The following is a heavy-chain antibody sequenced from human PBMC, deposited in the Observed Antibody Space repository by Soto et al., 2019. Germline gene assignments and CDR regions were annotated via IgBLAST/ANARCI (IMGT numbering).Heavy chain of an antibody. V-gene: IGHV3-9*01. J-gene: IGHJ2*01. Sequence: GGSLRLSCAASGFTFDDYAMHWVRQAPGKGLEWVSGISWNSGSIGYADSVKGRFTISRDNAKNSLYLQMNSLRAEDTALYYCAKSQRPERRTPYWYFDLWGRGTLVTVSS. CDR1: GFTFDDYA. CDR2: ISWNSGSI. CDR3: AKSQRPERRTPYWYFDL. D-gene: IGHD1-1*01.